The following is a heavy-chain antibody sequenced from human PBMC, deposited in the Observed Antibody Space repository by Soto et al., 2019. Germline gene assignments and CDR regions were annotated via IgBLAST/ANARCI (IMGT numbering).Heavy chain of an antibody. J-gene: IGHJ6*02. D-gene: IGHD1-26*01. Sequence: VKVSCKASGYTFTGYYVHWVRQAPGQGLEWMGWINPNSGDTYLAQRFQGRVTMNRDTSIGTAYMELRGLTSDDTAEYYCAKGGAIVAAGTRVYLYNAMDVWGQGTTVTVSS. CDR2: INPNSGDT. CDR1: GYTFTGYY. CDR3: AKGGAIVAAGTRVYLYNAMDV. V-gene: IGHV1-2*02.